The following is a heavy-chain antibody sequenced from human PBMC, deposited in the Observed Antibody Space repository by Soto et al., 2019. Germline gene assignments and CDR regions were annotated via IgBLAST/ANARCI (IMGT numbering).Heavy chain of an antibody. D-gene: IGHD4-17*01. CDR1: GFTFSSYS. CDR3: ARTHDYGDYERDYDAFDI. V-gene: IGHV3-21*01. Sequence: EVQLVESGGGLVKPGGSLRLSCAASGFTFSSYSMNWVRQAPGKGLEWVSSISSSSSYIYYADSVKGRFTISRDNAKNSLYLQMNSLRAEDTAVYYCARTHDYGDYERDYDAFDIWGQGTMVTVSS. CDR2: ISSSSSYI. J-gene: IGHJ3*02.